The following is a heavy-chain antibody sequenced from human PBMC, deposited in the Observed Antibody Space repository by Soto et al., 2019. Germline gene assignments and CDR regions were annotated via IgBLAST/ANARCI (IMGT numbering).Heavy chain of an antibody. CDR2: ISYDGSNK. Sequence: ESGGGVVQPGRSLRLSCAASGFTFSSYGMHWVRRALGEGLEWVAVISYDGSNKYYADSVKGRFTISRDNSKNTLYLQMNSLRAEDTAVYYCAKDLLYYYDNSGYYFDYWGQVTLVTVSS. CDR3: AKDLLYYYDNSGYYFDY. CDR1: GFTFSSYG. J-gene: IGHJ4*02. V-gene: IGHV3-30*18. D-gene: IGHD3-22*01.